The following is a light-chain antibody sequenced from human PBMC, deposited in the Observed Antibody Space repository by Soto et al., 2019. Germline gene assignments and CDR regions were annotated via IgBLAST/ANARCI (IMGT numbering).Light chain of an antibody. CDR1: SSDIGAYNY. V-gene: IGLV2-8*01. CDR3: CSYAGSNNLI. J-gene: IGLJ1*01. CDR2: EVS. Sequence: QSALTQPPSASGSPGQSVTISCTGTSSDIGAYNYVSWYQQYPGKAPKLMISEVSKRPSGVPDRFSGSKSGNTASLTVSGLQAEDEADYYRCSYAGSNNLIFGTGTKVTVL.